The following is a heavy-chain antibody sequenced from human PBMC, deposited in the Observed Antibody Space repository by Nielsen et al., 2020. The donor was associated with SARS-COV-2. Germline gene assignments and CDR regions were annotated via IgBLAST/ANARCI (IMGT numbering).Heavy chain of an antibody. CDR1: GYTFTGYY. D-gene: IGHD5-18*01. J-gene: IGHJ4*02. V-gene: IGHV1-2*06. Sequence: ASVKVSCKASGYTFTGYYMHWVRQAPGQGLEWMGRINPNSGGTNYAQKLQGRVTMTTDTSTSTAYMELRSLRSDDTAVYYCARAPSPDTAMVPFDYWGQGTLVTVSS. CDR2: INPNSGGT. CDR3: ARAPSPDTAMVPFDY.